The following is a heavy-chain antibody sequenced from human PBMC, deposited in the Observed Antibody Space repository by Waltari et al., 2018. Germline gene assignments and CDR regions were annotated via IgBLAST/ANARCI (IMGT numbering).Heavy chain of an antibody. Sequence: QVQLVQSGAEVKKPGASVKVSCKASGYTFTGYYMHWVRQAPGQGLEWMGRSNPNSGGTNDAQKFQGRVTMTRDTSISTAYMELSRLRSDDTAVYYCARVCSGGSCSFDYWGQGTLVTVSS. CDR3: ARVCSGGSCSFDY. CDR2: SNPNSGGT. CDR1: GYTFTGYY. J-gene: IGHJ4*02. D-gene: IGHD2-15*01. V-gene: IGHV1-2*06.